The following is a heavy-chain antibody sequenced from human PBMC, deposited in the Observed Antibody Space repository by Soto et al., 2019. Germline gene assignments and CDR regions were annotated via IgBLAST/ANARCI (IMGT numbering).Heavy chain of an antibody. CDR1: GFTFSSYG. D-gene: IGHD6-13*01. J-gene: IGHJ6*03. Sequence: QVQLVESGGGVVQPGRSLRLSCAASGFTFSSYGMHWVRQAPGKGLEWVAVISYDGSNKYYADSVKGRFTISRDNSKNTRYLQMNSLRAEDTAVYYCAKDLKEEQLVSNYYYYYMDVWGKGTTVTVSS. CDR2: ISYDGSNK. CDR3: AKDLKEEQLVSNYYYYYMDV. V-gene: IGHV3-30*18.